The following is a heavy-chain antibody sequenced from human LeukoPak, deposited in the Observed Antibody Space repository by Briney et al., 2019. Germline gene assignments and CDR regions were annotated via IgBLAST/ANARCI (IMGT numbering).Heavy chain of an antibody. J-gene: IGHJ4*02. D-gene: IGHD3-22*01. Sequence: PGGSLRLSCAASGFTFSSYGMHWVRQAPGKGLEWVAVISYDGSNKYYADSVKGRFTISRDNPKNTLYLQMNSLRAEDTAVYYCAVYYDSSFDYWGQGTLVTVSS. CDR3: AVYYDSSFDY. CDR1: GFTFSSYG. CDR2: ISYDGSNK. V-gene: IGHV3-30*03.